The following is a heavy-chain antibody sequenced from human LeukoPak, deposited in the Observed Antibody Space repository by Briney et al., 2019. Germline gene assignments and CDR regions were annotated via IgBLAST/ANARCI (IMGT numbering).Heavy chain of an antibody. CDR2: IXSDGSET. V-gene: IGHV3-74*01. D-gene: IGHD3-22*01. Sequence: PGGSLRLSCAASXXXXXXXXXXXVXXXXXXXXVXVARIXSDGSETNYADSVKGRFTISRDNARNTVYLQMNCLRVEDTAVYYCARGWVPSDITLKWGQGTMVTVSS. CDR1: XXXXXXXX. J-gene: IGHJ3*01. CDR3: ARGWVPSDITLK.